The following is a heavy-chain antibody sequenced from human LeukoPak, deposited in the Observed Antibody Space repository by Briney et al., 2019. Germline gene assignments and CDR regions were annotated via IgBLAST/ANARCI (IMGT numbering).Heavy chain of an antibody. J-gene: IGHJ4*02. Sequence: SETLSLTCTVSGGSISSSSYYWGWIRQPPGKGLEWIGSIYYSGSTYYNPSLKSRVTISVDTSKNQFSLKLSSVTAADTAVYYCARLVLDAAAGTVDYWGQGTLVTVSS. CDR3: ARLVLDAAAGTVDY. CDR2: IYYSGST. V-gene: IGHV4-39*01. CDR1: GGSISSSSYY. D-gene: IGHD6-13*01.